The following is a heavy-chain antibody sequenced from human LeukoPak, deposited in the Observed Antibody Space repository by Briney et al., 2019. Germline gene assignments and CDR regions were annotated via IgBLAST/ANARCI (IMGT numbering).Heavy chain of an antibody. CDR2: MNPNSGNT. V-gene: IGHV1-8*03. Sequence: ASVKVSCKASGYTFTSYDINWVRQATGQGLEWMGWMNPNSGNTGYAQKFQGRVTITRNTSISTAYMELSSLRSEDTAVYYRARRTALTGYMDVWGKGTTVTVSS. CDR1: GYTFTSYD. D-gene: IGHD4/OR15-4a*01. J-gene: IGHJ6*03. CDR3: ARRTALTGYMDV.